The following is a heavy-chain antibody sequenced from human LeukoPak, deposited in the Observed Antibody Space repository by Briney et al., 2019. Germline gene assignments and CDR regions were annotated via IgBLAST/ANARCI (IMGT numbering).Heavy chain of an antibody. CDR2: ISYGGSNK. J-gene: IGHJ3*02. V-gene: IGHV3-30*18. D-gene: IGHD2/OR15-2a*01. Sequence: PGGSLRLSCAASGFTFSRYDMHWVRQAPGKGLEWVAVISYGGSNKYYADSVKGRFTISRDNSKNTLYLQMNSLRAEDTAVYYCAKGCLNRPEYFFDDAFDIWGQGKMVPVSS. CDR1: GFTFSRYD. CDR3: AKGCLNRPEYFFDDAFDI.